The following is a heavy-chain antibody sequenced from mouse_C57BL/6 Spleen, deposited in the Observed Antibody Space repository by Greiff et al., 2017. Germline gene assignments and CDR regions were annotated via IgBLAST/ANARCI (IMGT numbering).Heavy chain of an antibody. J-gene: IGHJ4*01. Sequence: QVQLKQSGAELMKPGASVKLSCKATGYTFTGYWIEWVKQRPGHGLEWIGEILPGSGSTNYNEKFKGKATFTAVTSSNTAYMQLSSLTTEDSAIYYCAREAYYSNLYAMDYWGQGTSVTVSS. D-gene: IGHD2-5*01. V-gene: IGHV1-9*01. CDR2: ILPGSGST. CDR1: GYTFTGYW. CDR3: AREAYYSNLYAMDY.